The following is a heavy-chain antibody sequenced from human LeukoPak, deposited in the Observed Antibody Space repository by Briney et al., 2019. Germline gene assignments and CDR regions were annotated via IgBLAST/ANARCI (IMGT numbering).Heavy chain of an antibody. Sequence: GGSLRLSCAASGFTFSNYAMSWVRQAPGKGLEWVSAISGSGGSTYYADSVKGRFTISRDNSKNTLYLQMNSLRAEDTALYYCAKATPRSVKGSFDYWGQGTLVTVSS. J-gene: IGHJ4*02. CDR1: GFTFSNYA. V-gene: IGHV3-23*01. D-gene: IGHD4-17*01. CDR2: ISGSGGST. CDR3: AKATPRSVKGSFDY.